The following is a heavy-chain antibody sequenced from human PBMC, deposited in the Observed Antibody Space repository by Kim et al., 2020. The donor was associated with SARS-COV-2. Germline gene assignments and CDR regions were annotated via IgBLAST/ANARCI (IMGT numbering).Heavy chain of an antibody. CDR3: ARGLTMVRGAQPNNADAFDI. J-gene: IGHJ3*02. CDR1: GYSFTSYW. CDR2: IYPGDSDT. V-gene: IGHV5-51*01. Sequence: GESLKISCKGSGYSFTSYWIGWVRQMPGKGLEWMGIIYPGDSDTRYSPSFQGQVTISADKSISTAYLQWSSLKASDTAMYYCARGLTMVRGAQPNNADAFDIWGQGTMVTVSS. D-gene: IGHD3-10*01.